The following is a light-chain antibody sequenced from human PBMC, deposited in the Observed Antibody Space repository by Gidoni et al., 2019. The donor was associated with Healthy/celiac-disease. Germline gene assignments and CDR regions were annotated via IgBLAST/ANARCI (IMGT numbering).Light chain of an antibody. CDR1: QSVGSSY. V-gene: IGKV3-20*01. J-gene: IGKJ2*01. CDR2: GAS. Sequence: EIVLTQSPGTLSLSAGERATLYCRASQSVGSSYLAWYQQKPVQAPRLLIYGASSRATGIPDRFSGSGSGTDFTLTISRLEPEDLAVYYCQQYGSSPPYTFGQGTKLEIK. CDR3: QQYGSSPPYT.